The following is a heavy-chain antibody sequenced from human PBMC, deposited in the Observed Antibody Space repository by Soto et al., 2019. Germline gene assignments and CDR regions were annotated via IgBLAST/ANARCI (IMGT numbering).Heavy chain of an antibody. CDR3: AKELGWFGELLIWGIDY. D-gene: IGHD3-10*01. J-gene: IGHJ4*02. CDR1: GFTFSSYG. V-gene: IGHV3-30*18. CDR2: ISYDGSNK. Sequence: QVQLVESGGGVVQPGRSLRLSCAASGFTFSSYGMHWVRQAPGKGLEWVAVISYDGSNKYYADSVKGRFTISRDNSKNTLYLQMNSLRAEDTAVYYCAKELGWFGELLIWGIDYWGQGTLVTVSS.